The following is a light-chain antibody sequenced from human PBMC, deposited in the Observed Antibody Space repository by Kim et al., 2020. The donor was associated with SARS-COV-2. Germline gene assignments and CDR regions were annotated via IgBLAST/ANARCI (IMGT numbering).Light chain of an antibody. J-gene: IGLJ1*01. CDR2: RDY. CDR3: AVWDESLRGRL. V-gene: IGLV1-44*01. CDR1: SSNIGSNT. Sequence: QSALTQPPSASGTPGQRVTISCSGSSSNIGSNTVNWYQQLPGTAPKLLIYRDYQRASGVPDRFSGSRSGTSASLAISGLLSEDEADYYCAVWDESLRGRLFGAGTKVTVL.